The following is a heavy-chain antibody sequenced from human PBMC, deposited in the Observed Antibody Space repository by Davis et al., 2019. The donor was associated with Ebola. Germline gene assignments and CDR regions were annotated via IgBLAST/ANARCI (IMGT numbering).Heavy chain of an antibody. Sequence: PSETLSLTCAVYGGSFSGYYWSWIRQPPGKGLEWIGEINHSGSTNYNPSLKSRVTISVDTSKNQFSLKLSSVTAADTAVYYCARAPLGGSSWTPHWGYWGQGTLVTVSS. CDR2: INHSGST. J-gene: IGHJ4*02. CDR3: ARAPLGGSSWTPHWGY. CDR1: GGSFSGYY. V-gene: IGHV4-34*01. D-gene: IGHD6-13*01.